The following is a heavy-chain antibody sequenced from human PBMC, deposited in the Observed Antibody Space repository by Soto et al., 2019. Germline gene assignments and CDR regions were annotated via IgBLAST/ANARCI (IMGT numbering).Heavy chain of an antibody. CDR3: GKVLVGATGHTDSDS. D-gene: IGHD2-15*01. CDR2: IDYNRVT. CDR1: GGSIYRSGYY. V-gene: IGHV4-39*01. J-gene: IGHJ4*02. Sequence: SETLSLTCTVSGGSIYRSGYYWGWIRQPPGRGLEWIGNIDYNRVTYSNTSLKSRVTISRDTSKNQFSLKLTSVTAADTALYYCGKVLVGATGHTDSDSWGPGTLVTVSS.